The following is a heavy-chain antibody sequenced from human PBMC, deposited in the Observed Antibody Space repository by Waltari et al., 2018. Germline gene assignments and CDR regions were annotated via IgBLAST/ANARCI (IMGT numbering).Heavy chain of an antibody. CDR3: ASGQLLSGRNYYYMDV. D-gene: IGHD2-2*01. J-gene: IGHJ6*03. V-gene: IGHV3-53*01. CDR2: ITTGGIT. Sequence: EVQLVEFGGGLIQPGGSLRLSCAASGFTVSNNYMSWVRQAPGKGLEWVSVITTGGITNYADSLKDRITISRDNSKNTLYLQMNSLRAEDTAVYYCASGQLLSGRNYYYMDVWGKGTPVTVSS. CDR1: GFTVSNNY.